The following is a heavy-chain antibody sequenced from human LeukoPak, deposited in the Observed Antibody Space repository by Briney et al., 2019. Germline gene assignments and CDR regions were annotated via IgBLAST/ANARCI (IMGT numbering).Heavy chain of an antibody. CDR1: GGSSSGYY. V-gene: IGHV4-34*01. Sequence: PSETLSLTCAVYGGSSSGYYWSWIRQPPGKGLEWIGEINHSGGTNYNPSLKSRVTISVDTSKNQFSLKLSSVTAADTAVYYCASLVNCSGGSCYSAYFDYWGQGTLVTVSS. J-gene: IGHJ4*02. CDR2: INHSGGT. D-gene: IGHD2-15*01. CDR3: ASLVNCSGGSCYSAYFDY.